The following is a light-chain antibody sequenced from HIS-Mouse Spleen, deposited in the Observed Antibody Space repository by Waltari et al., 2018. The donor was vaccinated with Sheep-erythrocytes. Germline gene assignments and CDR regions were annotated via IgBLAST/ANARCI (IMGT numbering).Light chain of an antibody. V-gene: IGLV2-23*01. CDR3: CSYAGSSTLV. Sequence: QSALTQPASVSGSPGQSLTLPCTGTSSDVGRYNLVSWYQQHPGKAPKLMIYEGSKRPSGVSNRFSGSKSGNTASLTISGLQAEDEADYYCCSYAGSSTLVFGGGTKLTVL. CDR2: EGS. J-gene: IGLJ2*01. CDR1: SSDVGRYNL.